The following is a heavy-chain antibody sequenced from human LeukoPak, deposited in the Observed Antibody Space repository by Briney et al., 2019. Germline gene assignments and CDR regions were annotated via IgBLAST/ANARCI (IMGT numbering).Heavy chain of an antibody. J-gene: IGHJ4*02. V-gene: IGHV1-69*06. CDR2: IIPIFGTA. CDR1: GGTFSSYA. CDR3: ARAGYCSSTSCLSL. Sequence: SVKVSCEASGGTFSSYAISWVRQAPGQGLEWMGGIIPIFGTANYAQKFQGRVTITADKSTSTAYMELSSLRSEDTAVYYCARAGYCSSTSCLSLWGQGTLVTVSS. D-gene: IGHD2-2*01.